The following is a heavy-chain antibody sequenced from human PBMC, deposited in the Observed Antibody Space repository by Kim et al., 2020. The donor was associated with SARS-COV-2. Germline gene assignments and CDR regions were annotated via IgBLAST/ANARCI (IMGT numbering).Heavy chain of an antibody. V-gene: IGHV1-69*13. D-gene: IGHD3-22*01. Sequence: SVKVSCKASGGTFSSYAISWVRQAPGQGLEWMGGIIPIFGTANYAQKFQGRVTITADESTSTAYMELSSLRSEDTAVYYCARDIRDYYDSSGYYHHWYFDLWGRGTLVTVSS. CDR1: GGTFSSYA. J-gene: IGHJ2*01. CDR2: IIPIFGTA. CDR3: ARDIRDYYDSSGYYHHWYFDL.